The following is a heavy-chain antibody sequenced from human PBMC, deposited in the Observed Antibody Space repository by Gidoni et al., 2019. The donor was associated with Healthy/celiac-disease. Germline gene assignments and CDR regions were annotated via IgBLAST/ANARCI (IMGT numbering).Heavy chain of an antibody. CDR3: ARVMGGRDY. Sequence: QVQLVQSGAEVKKPGASVKVSCKASGYTFTSYYMHWVRQAPGQGLEWMGIINPSGGSTSYPQKFQGSVTMTRDTSTSTVYMGLSSLRSEDTAVYYCARVMGGRDYWGQGTLVTVSS. CDR1: GYTFTSYY. CDR2: INPSGGST. D-gene: IGHD1-26*01. J-gene: IGHJ4*02. V-gene: IGHV1-46*01.